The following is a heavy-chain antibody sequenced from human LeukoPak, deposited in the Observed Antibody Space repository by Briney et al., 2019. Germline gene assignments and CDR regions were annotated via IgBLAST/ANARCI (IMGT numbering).Heavy chain of an antibody. CDR3: VKSPAGYCSGGSCYVYYFDY. Sequence: GGSLRLSCAASGITFSSYWMSWVRQAPGKGLEWVANIKQDGVEKYYVHSVKGRFTISRDNAKNSLYLQMNSLRAEDTAVYYCVKSPAGYCSGGSCYVYYFDYWGQGTLVTVSS. J-gene: IGHJ4*02. V-gene: IGHV3-7*01. CDR1: GITFSSYW. D-gene: IGHD2-15*01. CDR2: IKQDGVEK.